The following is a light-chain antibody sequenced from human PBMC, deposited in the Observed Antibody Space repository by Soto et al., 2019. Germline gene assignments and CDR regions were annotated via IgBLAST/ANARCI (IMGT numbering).Light chain of an antibody. Sequence: EIVLTQSPGTLSLSPGERATLSCRASQSVSSSYLAWYQQKPGQAPRLLIYGASSRATGIPARFSGSGSGTDFTLPICRLEPEDCTVYYCQQYGSSPWTFGQGTKVEIK. J-gene: IGKJ1*01. CDR1: QSVSSSY. CDR2: GAS. V-gene: IGKV3-20*01. CDR3: QQYGSSPWT.